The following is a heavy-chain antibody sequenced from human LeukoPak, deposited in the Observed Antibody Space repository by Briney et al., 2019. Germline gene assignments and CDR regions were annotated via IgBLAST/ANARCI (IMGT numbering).Heavy chain of an antibody. D-gene: IGHD6-19*01. Sequence: GGSLRLSCAASGFTFDDYAMHWVRQAPGKGLGWVAGISWNSGSIGYADSVKGRFTISRDNAKNSLYLQMNSLRAEDTALYYCAKDKTGSKQWPRGWYFDLWGRGTLVTVSS. CDR2: ISWNSGSI. V-gene: IGHV3-9*01. J-gene: IGHJ2*01. CDR1: GFTFDDYA. CDR3: AKDKTGSKQWPRGWYFDL.